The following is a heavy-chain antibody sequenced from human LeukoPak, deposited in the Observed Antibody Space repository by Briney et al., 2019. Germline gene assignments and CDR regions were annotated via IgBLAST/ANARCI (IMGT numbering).Heavy chain of an antibody. J-gene: IGHJ6*03. CDR3: ARDTYDSSGYHFYYMDV. CDR2: IKQDGSEK. CDR1: GFTFSTYW. D-gene: IGHD3-22*01. Sequence: GGSLRLSCAASGFTFSTYWMSWGRQAPGKGLEWVANIKQDGSEKHYGDSVRGRFTISRDNAKNSLYLQINSLRAEDTALYFCARDTYDSSGYHFYYMDVWGKGTTVTVSS. V-gene: IGHV3-7*01.